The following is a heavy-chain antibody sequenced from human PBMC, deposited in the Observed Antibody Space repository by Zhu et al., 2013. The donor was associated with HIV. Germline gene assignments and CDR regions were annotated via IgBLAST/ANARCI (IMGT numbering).Heavy chain of an antibody. CDR2: IIPIFGTA. CDR1: GGTFSSYA. J-gene: IGHJ6*02. D-gene: IGHD6-13*01. V-gene: IGHV1-69*06. Sequence: QVQLVQSGAEVKKPGSSVKVSCKASGGTFSSYAISWVRQAPGQGLEWMGGIIPIFGTANYAQKFQGRVTITADKSTSTAYMELSSLRSEDTAVYYCARDLIEIAAAGTDYYYYGMDVWGQGTTVTVSS. CDR3: ARDLIEIAAAGTDYYYYGMDV.